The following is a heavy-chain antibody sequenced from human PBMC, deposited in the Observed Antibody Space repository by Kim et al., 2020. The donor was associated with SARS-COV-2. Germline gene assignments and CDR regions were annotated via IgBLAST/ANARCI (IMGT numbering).Heavy chain of an antibody. CDR1: GYTFTGYY. CDR3: ARDREVKEYSSGWYGSDY. J-gene: IGHJ4*02. Sequence: ASVKVSCKASGYTFTGYYMHWVRQAPGQGLEWMGWINPNSGGTNYAQKFQGRVTMTRDTSISTAYMELSRLRSDDTAVYYCARDREVKEYSSGWYGSDYWGQGTLVTVSS. CDR2: INPNSGGT. D-gene: IGHD6-19*01. V-gene: IGHV1-2*02.